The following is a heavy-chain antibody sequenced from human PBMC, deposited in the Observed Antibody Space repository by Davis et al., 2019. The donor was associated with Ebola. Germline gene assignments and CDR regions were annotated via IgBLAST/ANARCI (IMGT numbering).Heavy chain of an antibody. CDR2: ISSSGGSP. CDR3: ARRRGGIAAAAGYFDY. V-gene: IGHV3-23*01. Sequence: GESLKISCAASGFTFSSYWMSWVRQAPGKGLEWVASISSSGGSPYYADSVRGRFTISRDTSRNTLYLQMNSLKFEDSAVYYCARRRGGIAAAAGYFDYWGQGTLVTVSS. D-gene: IGHD6-13*01. CDR1: GFTFSSYW. J-gene: IGHJ4*02.